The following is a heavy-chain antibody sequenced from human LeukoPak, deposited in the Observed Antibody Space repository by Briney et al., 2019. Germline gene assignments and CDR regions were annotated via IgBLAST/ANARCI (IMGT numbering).Heavy chain of an antibody. CDR1: GYTFTGYY. Sequence: ASVKVSCKASGYTFTGYYMHWVRQAPGQGLEWMGWINPNSGGTNYAQKFQGRVTMTRDTSISTAYMELSRLRSDDTAVYYCARVQSGKYSSSWTSFDYWGQGTLVTVSS. J-gene: IGHJ4*02. V-gene: IGHV1-2*02. CDR3: ARVQSGKYSSSWTSFDY. D-gene: IGHD6-13*01. CDR2: INPNSGGT.